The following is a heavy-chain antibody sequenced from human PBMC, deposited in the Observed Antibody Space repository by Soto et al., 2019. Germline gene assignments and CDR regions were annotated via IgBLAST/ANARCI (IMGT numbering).Heavy chain of an antibody. Sequence: SVKVSCKASGGAFSSYALSWVRQAPGQGLEWMGGIIPIFGTTKYAQKFQGRVTIIADESTTTAYMELSSLRSEDTAVYYCAMIDYSSGSDYWGQGTLVTVSS. CDR1: GGAFSSYA. J-gene: IGHJ4*02. D-gene: IGHD6-19*01. CDR2: IIPIFGTT. V-gene: IGHV1-69*13. CDR3: AMIDYSSGSDY.